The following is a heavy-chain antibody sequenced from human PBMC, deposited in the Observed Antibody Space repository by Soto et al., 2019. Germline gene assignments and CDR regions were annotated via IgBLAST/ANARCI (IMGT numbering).Heavy chain of an antibody. V-gene: IGHV3-30-3*01. CDR2: ISYDGSNK. Sequence: QVQLVESGGGVVQPGRSLRLSCAASGFTFSSYAMHWVRQARGKGLEWVAVISYDGSNKYYADSVKGRFTISSDNSKNTLYLHMNSPRAEDTAVYYCARAEVTQYYFDYWGQGTLVTVSS. D-gene: IGHD2-21*02. CDR3: ARAEVTQYYFDY. J-gene: IGHJ4*02. CDR1: GFTFSSYA.